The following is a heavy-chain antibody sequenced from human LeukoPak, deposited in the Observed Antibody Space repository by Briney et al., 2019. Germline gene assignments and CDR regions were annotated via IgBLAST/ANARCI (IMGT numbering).Heavy chain of an antibody. CDR1: GFTFSDYT. CDR3: AKSCLNRFDY. D-gene: IGHD5/OR15-5a*01. V-gene: IGHV3-21*04. CDR2: LRSARTYI. Sequence: PGGSLRLSCAASGFTFSDYTLTWVRQAPGKGGEWVATLRSARTYISYADPLKGRFTISRDNSKNTLFLQMNSLRVEDTAVYYCAKSCLNRFDYWGQGALVTVSS. J-gene: IGHJ4*02.